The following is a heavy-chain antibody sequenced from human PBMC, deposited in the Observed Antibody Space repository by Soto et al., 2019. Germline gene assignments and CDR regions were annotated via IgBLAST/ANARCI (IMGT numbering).Heavy chain of an antibody. CDR1: GGSITSDYSC. CDR3: DRGPSGDKVHY. CDR2: IFDSGTT. D-gene: IGHD7-27*01. J-gene: IGHJ4*02. Sequence: SEILSLTCTVSGGSITSDYSCWSWIRQPPGEGLEWIGHIFDSGTTYTNPSLRSQVAISLDTSKNHFSLTLSSVTAADTAVYYCDRGPSGDKVHYWGQGALVTVS. V-gene: IGHV4-30-4*01.